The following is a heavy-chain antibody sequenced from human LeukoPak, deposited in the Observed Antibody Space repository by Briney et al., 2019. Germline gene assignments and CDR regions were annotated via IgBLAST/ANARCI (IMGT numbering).Heavy chain of an antibody. V-gene: IGHV4-39*07. J-gene: IGHJ6*03. D-gene: IGHD6-13*01. CDR2: IYYSGST. CDR1: GGSISSSSYY. Sequence: SETLSLTCTVSGGSISSSSYYWGWIRQPPGKGLEWIGSIYYSGSTYYNPSLKSRVTISVDTSKNQFSLKLSSVTAADTAVYYCARGAAANYMDVWGKGTTVTVS. CDR3: ARGAAANYMDV.